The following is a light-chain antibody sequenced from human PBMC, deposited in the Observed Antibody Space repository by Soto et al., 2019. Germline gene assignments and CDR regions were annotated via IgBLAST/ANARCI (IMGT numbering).Light chain of an antibody. Sequence: DIQMTQSPSSLSASVRDRVTITCRASQGISNDLAWYQQKPGKVPTLLIYAASTLQSGVPSRFSGSGSGTDFTLTISSLQPEDVATYYCRRYNSAPFTFGPGTKVDIK. J-gene: IGKJ3*01. CDR1: QGISND. CDR3: RRYNSAPFT. CDR2: AAS. V-gene: IGKV1-27*01.